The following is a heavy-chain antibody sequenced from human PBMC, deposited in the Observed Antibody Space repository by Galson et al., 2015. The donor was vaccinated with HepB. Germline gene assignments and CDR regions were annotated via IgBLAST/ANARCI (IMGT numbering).Heavy chain of an antibody. V-gene: IGHV4-59*01. CDR2: IQNSGST. D-gene: IGHD3-22*01. Sequence: WIRQFPGKGLEWIGYIQNSGSTNYKPSLKSRVIISRDTSKNHFSLSLSSVTAADTAVYYCTRTVNLYDYYDNSQNYYFDYWGQGTQVTVSS. CDR3: TRTVNLYDYYDNSQNYYFDY. J-gene: IGHJ4*02.